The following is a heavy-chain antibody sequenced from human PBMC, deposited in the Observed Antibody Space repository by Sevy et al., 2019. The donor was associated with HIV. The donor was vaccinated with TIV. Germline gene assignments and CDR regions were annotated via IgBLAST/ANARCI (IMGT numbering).Heavy chain of an antibody. CDR2: ISSRSSYI. V-gene: IGHV3-21*01. CDR3: ASPLDTAMVTGY. D-gene: IGHD5-18*01. Sequence: GGSLRLSCAASGFTFSSYSMNWVRQAPGKGLEWVSSISSRSSYIYYADSVKGRFTISRDNAKNSLYLQMNSLRAEDTAVYYCASPLDTAMVTGYWGQGTLVTVSS. J-gene: IGHJ4*02. CDR1: GFTFSSYS.